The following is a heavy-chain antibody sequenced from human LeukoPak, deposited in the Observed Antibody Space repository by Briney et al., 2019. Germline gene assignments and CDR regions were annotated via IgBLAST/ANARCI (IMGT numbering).Heavy chain of an antibody. CDR3: ARDSSDY. CDR2: ISYDGSKK. J-gene: IGHJ4*02. V-gene: IGHV3-30-3*01. CDR1: GFTFSRYA. Sequence: AGGSLRLSCAVSGFTFSRYAMHWVRQAPGKGLEWVAVISYDGSKKADSVKGRFTISRDNSKNTLYLQMTSLRAEDTAVYYCARDSSDYWGQGTLATVSS.